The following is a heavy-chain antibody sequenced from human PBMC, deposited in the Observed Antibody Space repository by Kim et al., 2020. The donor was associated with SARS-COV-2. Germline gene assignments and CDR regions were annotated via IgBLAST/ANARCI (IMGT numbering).Heavy chain of an antibody. D-gene: IGHD6-13*01. CDR3: ARDERIVAALGYFDL. CDR1: GFTFSDYY. CDR2: ISSSGSTI. V-gene: IGHV3-11*01. Sequence: GGSLRLSCAASGFTFSDYYMSWIRQAPGKGLEWVSYISSSGSTIYYADSVKGRFTISRDNAKNSLYLQMNSLRAEDTAVYYCARDERIVAALGYFDLWGRGTLGTVSS. J-gene: IGHJ2*01.